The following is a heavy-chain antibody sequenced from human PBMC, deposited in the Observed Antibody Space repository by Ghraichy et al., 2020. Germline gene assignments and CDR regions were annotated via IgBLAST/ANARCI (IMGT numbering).Heavy chain of an antibody. V-gene: IGHV3-21*01. CDR2: ISSSSSYI. CDR3: ARVVAGTRYYYGMDV. D-gene: IGHD6-19*01. CDR1: GFTFSSYS. J-gene: IGHJ6*02. Sequence: ETLSLTCAASGFTFSSYSMNWVRQAPGKGLEWVSSISSSSSYIYYADSVKGRFTISRDNAKNSLYLQMNSLRAEDTAVYYCARVVAGTRYYYGMDVWGQGTTVTVSS.